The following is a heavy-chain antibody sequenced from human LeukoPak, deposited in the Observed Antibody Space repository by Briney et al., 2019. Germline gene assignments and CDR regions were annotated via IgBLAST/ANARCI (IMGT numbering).Heavy chain of an antibody. D-gene: IGHD6-6*01. CDR3: ARDQYGSSNWFDP. CDR2: INPSGGST. V-gene: IGHV1-46*04. J-gene: IGHJ5*02. Sequence: ASVTLSCKASGYTFTSYYMHWVRHAPGQGREWMGIINPSGGSTSYAQKLQGRVTMTRDTSTSTVYMELSSLRSEDTAVYYCARDQYGSSNWFDPWGQGTVLTISS. CDR1: GYTFTSYY.